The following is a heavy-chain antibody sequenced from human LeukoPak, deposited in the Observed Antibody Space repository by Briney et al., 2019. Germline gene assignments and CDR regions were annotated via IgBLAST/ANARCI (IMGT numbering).Heavy chain of an antibody. V-gene: IGHV4-31*03. J-gene: IGHJ4*02. Sequence: SQTLSLTCTVSGGSISSGGYYWSWIRQHPGKGLEWIGYIYYSGSTYYNPSLKSRVTISVDTSKDQFSLKLSSVTAADTAVYYCARGTRGDYDYYFDYWGQGTLVTVSS. CDR1: GGSISSGGYY. CDR3: ARGTRGDYDYYFDY. D-gene: IGHD4-17*01. CDR2: IYYSGST.